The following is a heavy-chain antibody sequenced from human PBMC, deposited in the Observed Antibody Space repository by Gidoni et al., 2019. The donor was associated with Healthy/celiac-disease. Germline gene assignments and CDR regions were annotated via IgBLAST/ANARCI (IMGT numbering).Heavy chain of an antibody. CDR3: ASLSYCSDGSCHDYYYYGMDV. J-gene: IGHJ6*02. V-gene: IGHV1-46*01. D-gene: IGHD2-15*01. Sequence: QVQLVQSGAEVKKPGASVKVSCKASGYTFTSYYMHWVRQAPGQGLEWMGIINPSGGSTSYAQKFQGRVTMTRDTSTSTVDMELSSLRSEDTAVYYCASLSYCSDGSCHDYYYYGMDVWGQGTTVTVSS. CDR2: INPSGGST. CDR1: GYTFTSYY.